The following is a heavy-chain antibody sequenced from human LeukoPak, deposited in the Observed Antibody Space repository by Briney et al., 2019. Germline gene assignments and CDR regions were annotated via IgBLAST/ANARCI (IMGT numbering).Heavy chain of an antibody. Sequence: GGSLRLSCAASGFDLSTYEMNWVRQAPGKGLEWIADITISGHTKNYADSVKGRFTVSRDNARTSLYLQMNSLRVEDTGVYYCARGDPHADLWGQGTLVTVSS. J-gene: IGHJ5*02. CDR1: GFDLSTYE. CDR2: ITISGHTK. V-gene: IGHV3-48*03. CDR3: ARGDPHADL.